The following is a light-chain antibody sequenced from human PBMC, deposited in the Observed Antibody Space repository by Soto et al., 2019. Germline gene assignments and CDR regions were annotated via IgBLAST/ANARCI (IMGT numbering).Light chain of an antibody. J-gene: IGKJ2*01. Sequence: DIPLTQSPSFLSASVGDRVTITCRASQAISSSLAWYQHNPGKAPKLLIYAASTLQNGVPSSFSGSGSGTEFTLKISSLQPEDFATYYCQHFNDYRYTFGQGTKVEIK. V-gene: IGKV1-9*01. CDR1: QAISSS. CDR2: AAS. CDR3: QHFNDYRYT.